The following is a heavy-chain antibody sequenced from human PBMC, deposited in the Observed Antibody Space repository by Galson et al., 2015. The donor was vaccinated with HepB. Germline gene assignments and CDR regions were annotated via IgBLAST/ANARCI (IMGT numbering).Heavy chain of an antibody. J-gene: IGHJ6*02. D-gene: IGHD6-13*01. CDR2: ISYDGSNK. CDR3: ARAPNSSWYALYLWVTPETYGMDV. V-gene: IGHV3-30*04. Sequence: WVRQAPGKGLEWVAVISYDGSNKYYADSVKGRFTTSRDNSKNTLYLQMNSLRAEDTAVYYCARAPNSSWYALYLWVTPETYGMDVWGQGTTVTVSS.